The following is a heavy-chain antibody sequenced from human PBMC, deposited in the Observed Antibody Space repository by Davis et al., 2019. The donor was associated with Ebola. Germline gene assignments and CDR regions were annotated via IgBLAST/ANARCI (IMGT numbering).Heavy chain of an antibody. V-gene: IGHV1-46*01. Sequence: ASVKVSCKASGYTFTNYYMHWVRQAPGQGLEWMGMINPNDGRTIYAQKFQGRVTITRDTSANTAYMELSSLRSEDTAVYYCARASVERDVVVVVAALDYWGQGTLVTVSS. CDR1: GYTFTNYY. D-gene: IGHD2-15*01. CDR3: ARASVERDVVVVVAALDY. CDR2: INPNDGRT. J-gene: IGHJ4*02.